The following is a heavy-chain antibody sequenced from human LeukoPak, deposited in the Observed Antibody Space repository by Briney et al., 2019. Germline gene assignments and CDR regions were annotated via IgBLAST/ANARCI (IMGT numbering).Heavy chain of an antibody. CDR2: ISYDGSNK. CDR3: AKDRVAVAGTLIH. J-gene: IGHJ4*02. Sequence: GGSLRLSCAASGFTFSSYGMHWVRQAPGMGLEWVAVISYDGSNKYYADSVKGRFTISRDNSKNTLYLQMNSLRAEDTAVYYCAKDRVAVAGTLIHWGQGTLVTVSS. D-gene: IGHD6-19*01. CDR1: GFTFSSYG. V-gene: IGHV3-30*18.